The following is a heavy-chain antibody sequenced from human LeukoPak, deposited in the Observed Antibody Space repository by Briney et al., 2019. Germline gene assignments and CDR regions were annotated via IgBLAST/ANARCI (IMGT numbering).Heavy chain of an antibody. Sequence: GGSLRLSCAASGFTFSSYAMSWVRQAPGKGLEWVSAISGSGGSTYYADSVKGRFTISRDNSKNTLYLQMNSLRAEDTAVYYCAKPSHPVTTRRGFDYWGQGTLVTVSS. J-gene: IGHJ4*02. CDR3: AKPSHPVTTRRGFDY. CDR2: ISGSGGST. V-gene: IGHV3-23*01. CDR1: GFTFSSYA. D-gene: IGHD4-17*01.